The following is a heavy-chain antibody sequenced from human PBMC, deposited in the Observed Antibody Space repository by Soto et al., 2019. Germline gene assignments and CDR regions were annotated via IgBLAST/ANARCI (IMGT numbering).Heavy chain of an antibody. V-gene: IGHV1-69*01. J-gene: IGHJ6*02. CDR1: GGTFSSYA. CDR2: IIPIFGKA. CDR3: ARGGSSSWGWAYYYGMEV. D-gene: IGHD6-13*01. Sequence: QVQLVQSGAEVKKPGSSVKVSCKASGGTFSSYAISWVRQAPGQGLEWMGGIIPIFGKANYVQKFQGRVTITADESTSTAYMELSSLRSKDTAVYYCARGGSSSWGWAYYYGMEVWGQGTTVTVSS.